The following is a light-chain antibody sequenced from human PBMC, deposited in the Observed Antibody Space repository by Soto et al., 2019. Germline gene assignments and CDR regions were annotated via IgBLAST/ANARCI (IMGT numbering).Light chain of an antibody. CDR2: GAS. CDR1: QSVSSN. CDR3: QHRDT. V-gene: IGKV3-15*01. Sequence: EIVMTQSPATLSVSPWERATLSCRASQSVSSNLAWYQQKPGQAPRLLIYGASTRATGIPARFSGSGSGTEFTLTISSLQSEDFAVYYCQHRDTFGQGTKVEIK. J-gene: IGKJ1*01.